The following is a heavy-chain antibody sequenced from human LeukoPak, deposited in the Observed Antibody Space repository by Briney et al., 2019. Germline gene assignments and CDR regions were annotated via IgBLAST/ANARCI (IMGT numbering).Heavy chain of an antibody. CDR2: IYTSGST. J-gene: IGHJ5*02. CDR3: ARDLIVVVPAAFNWFDP. CDR1: GGYISSYY. D-gene: IGHD2-2*01. Sequence: PSETLSLTCTVSGGYISSYYWSWIRQPAGKGLEWIGRIYTSGSTNYNPSLKSRVTMSVDTSKSQFSLKLSSVTAADTAVYYCARDLIVVVPAAFNWFDPWGQGTLVTVSS. V-gene: IGHV4-4*07.